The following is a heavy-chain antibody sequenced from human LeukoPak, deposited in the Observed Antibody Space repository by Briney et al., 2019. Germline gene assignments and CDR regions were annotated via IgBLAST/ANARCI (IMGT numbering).Heavy chain of an antibody. J-gene: IGHJ4*02. CDR1: GGSISSSSYY. CDR3: ARELKSLHFDY. CDR2: IYYSGST. V-gene: IGHV4-39*07. Sequence: PSETLSLTCTVSGGSISSSSYYWGWIRQPPGKGLEWIGSIYYSGSTYYNPSLKSRVTISVDTSKNQFSLKLSSVTAADTAVYYCARELKSLHFDYWGQGTLVTVSS.